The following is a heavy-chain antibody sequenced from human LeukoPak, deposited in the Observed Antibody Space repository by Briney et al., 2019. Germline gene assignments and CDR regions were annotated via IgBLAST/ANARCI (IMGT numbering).Heavy chain of an antibody. CDR3: ARLSDYYGSGSYYHFDY. D-gene: IGHD3-10*01. Sequence: PSETLSLTCAVYGGSFSGYYWSWIRQPPGKGLEWIGEINHSGSTNYNPSLKSRVTISVDTSKNQFSLKLSSVTAADTAVYYCARLSDYYGSGSYYHFDYWGQGTLVTVSS. V-gene: IGHV4-34*01. J-gene: IGHJ4*02. CDR1: GGSFSGYY. CDR2: INHSGST.